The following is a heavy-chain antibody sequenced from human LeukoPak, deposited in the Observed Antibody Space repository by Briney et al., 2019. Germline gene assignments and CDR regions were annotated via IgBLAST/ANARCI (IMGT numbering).Heavy chain of an antibody. CDR1: GLTFSTNY. V-gene: IGHV3-66*04. J-gene: IGHJ6*02. CDR2: IYSGGST. CDR3: ARHFGVVTKGVYYYYYGMDV. D-gene: IGHD3-3*01. Sequence: PGGSLRLSCAASGLTFSTNYMSWVRQAPGKGLEWVSVIYSGGSTYYADSVKGRFTISRDNSKNTLYLQMNSLRAEDTAVYYCARHFGVVTKGVYYYYYGMDVWGQGTTVTVSS.